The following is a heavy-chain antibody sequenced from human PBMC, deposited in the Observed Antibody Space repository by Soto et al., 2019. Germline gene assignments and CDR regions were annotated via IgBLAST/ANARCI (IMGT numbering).Heavy chain of an antibody. CDR3: ARDHPHSYGVYYFDY. D-gene: IGHD5-18*01. V-gene: IGHV4-34*01. Sequence: PSETLSLTCAVYGGSFSGYYWTWIRQPPGTGLEWIGEINHSGSTNYNPSLKSRVTISVDTSKNQFSLKLTSMTAADTAVYYCARDHPHSYGVYYFDYWGQGTPVTVSS. CDR1: GGSFSGYY. CDR2: INHSGST. J-gene: IGHJ4*02.